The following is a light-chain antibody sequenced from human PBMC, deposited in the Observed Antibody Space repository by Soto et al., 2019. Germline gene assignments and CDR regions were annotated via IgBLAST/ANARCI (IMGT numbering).Light chain of an antibody. CDR1: QSISSF. J-gene: IGKJ3*01. Sequence: DIQMTQSPSSLSASVGDRVTITCRASQSISSFLTWYQQKAGKAPKLLIYAASSLQSGVPSRFSGSGSGTDFTLTISSLQPEDFATYYCQESYSTPSVTFGPGTKVDIK. CDR2: AAS. V-gene: IGKV1-39*01. CDR3: QESYSTPSVT.